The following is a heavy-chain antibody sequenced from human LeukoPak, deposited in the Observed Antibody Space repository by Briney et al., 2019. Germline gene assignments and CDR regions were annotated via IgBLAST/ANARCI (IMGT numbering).Heavy chain of an antibody. Sequence: PGGSLRLSCAASGFTFSSYGMHWVRQAPGKGLEWVAVISYDGSNKYYADSVKGRFTISRDNSKNTLYLQMNSLRAEDTAVYYCAKDVEGYYDSSGYYPYYFDYWGQGTLVTVSS. CDR1: GFTFSSYG. D-gene: IGHD3-22*01. CDR3: AKDVEGYYDSSGYYPYYFDY. J-gene: IGHJ4*02. CDR2: ISYDGSNK. V-gene: IGHV3-30*18.